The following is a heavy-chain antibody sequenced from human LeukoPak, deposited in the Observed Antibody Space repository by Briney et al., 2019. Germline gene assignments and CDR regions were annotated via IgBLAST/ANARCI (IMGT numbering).Heavy chain of an antibody. J-gene: IGHJ4*02. CDR2: IYSGGST. D-gene: IGHD3-10*01. Sequence: GGSLRLSCAASGFTFNSYSMNWVRQAPGKGLEWVSVIYSGGSTYYADSVKGRFTISRDNSKNTLYLQMNSLRAEDTAVYYCARERRLLWFGETGGYFDYWGQGTLATVSS. V-gene: IGHV3-53*01. CDR3: ARERRLLWFGETGGYFDY. CDR1: GFTFNSYS.